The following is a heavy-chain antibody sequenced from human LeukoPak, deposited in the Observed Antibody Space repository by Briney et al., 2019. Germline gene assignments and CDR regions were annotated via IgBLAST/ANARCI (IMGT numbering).Heavy chain of an antibody. CDR3: AREYDFWSGPPLNAFDI. CDR1: GYTLTELS. Sequence: ASVKVSCKVSGYTLTELSMHWVRQAPGQGLEWMGWISAYNGNTNYAQKLQGRVTMTTDTSTSTAYMELRSLRSDDTAVYYCAREYDFWSGPPLNAFDIWGQGTMVTVSS. J-gene: IGHJ3*02. CDR2: ISAYNGNT. D-gene: IGHD3-3*01. V-gene: IGHV1-18*01.